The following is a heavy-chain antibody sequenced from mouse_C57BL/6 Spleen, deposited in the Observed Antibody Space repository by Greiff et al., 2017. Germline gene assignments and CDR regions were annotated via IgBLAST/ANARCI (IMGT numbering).Heavy chain of an antibody. Sequence: QVHVKQPGAELVKPGASVKLSCKASGYTFTSYWMHWVKQRPGQGLEWIGMIHPNSGSTNYNEKFKSKATLTVDKSSSTAYMQLSSLTSEDSAVYYCASPYDGAMDYWGQGTSVTVFS. J-gene: IGHJ4*01. CDR1: GYTFTSYW. D-gene: IGHD2-12*01. CDR2: IHPNSGST. V-gene: IGHV1-64*01. CDR3: ASPYDGAMDY.